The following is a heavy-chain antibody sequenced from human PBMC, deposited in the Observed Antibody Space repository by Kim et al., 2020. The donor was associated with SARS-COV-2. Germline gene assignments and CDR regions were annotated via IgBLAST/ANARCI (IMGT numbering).Heavy chain of an antibody. D-gene: IGHD5-12*01. CDR3: AKSGQLDY. CDR1: GFTFSNSP. J-gene: IGHJ4*02. Sequence: PGGSLRLSCAASGFTFSNSPMSWVRQAPGKGLEWVSTIDGRGATTYYPGSVKGRFTISRDNSKNTLYLQMNNLRAEDTAVYFCAKSGQLDYWGQGTLVTVSS. V-gene: IGHV3-23*01. CDR2: IDGRGATT.